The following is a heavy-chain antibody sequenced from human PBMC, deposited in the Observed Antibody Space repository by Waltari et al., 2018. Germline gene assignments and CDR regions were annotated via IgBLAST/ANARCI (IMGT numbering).Heavy chain of an antibody. CDR2: ITPASTAL. CDR3: ARDDSGSYYVAFDI. J-gene: IGHJ3*02. CDR1: GDTFTSYG. Sequence: QVQLVQSGAEVKKPGSSVKVSCKASGDTFTSYGINWVRQAPGQGLEWMGGITPASTALIYAQSFQGRVTITADESTTTAYIEVSSLRSEDTAMYYCARDDSGSYYVAFDIWGQGTMVTVSS. D-gene: IGHD1-26*01. V-gene: IGHV1-69*01.